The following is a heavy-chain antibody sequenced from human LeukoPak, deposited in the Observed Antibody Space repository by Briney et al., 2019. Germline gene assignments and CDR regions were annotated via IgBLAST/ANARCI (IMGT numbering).Heavy chain of an antibody. CDR2: ITGSGGST. CDR3: AKEGKLGLDY. Sequence: GGSLRLSCAASGFTFSSYAMTWVRQAPGKGLEWVSCITGSGGSTTYAYSVKGQFNISIDNSKNTLYLKMNSLRAEDTAVHYCAKEGKLGLDYWGQGTLVTVSS. CDR1: GFTFSSYA. D-gene: IGHD3-10*01. V-gene: IGHV3-23*01. J-gene: IGHJ4*02.